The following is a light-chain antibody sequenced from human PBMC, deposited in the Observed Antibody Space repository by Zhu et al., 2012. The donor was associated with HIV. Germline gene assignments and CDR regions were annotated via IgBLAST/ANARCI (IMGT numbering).Light chain of an antibody. CDR1: QTINSRY. V-gene: IGKV3-20*01. CDR2: GTS. J-gene: IGKJ1*01. CDR3: QQYANSPRT. Sequence: EIVMTQSPDTLSVFPGERATLSCRASQTINSRYLAWYQQKPGQAPSLLIYGTSTRATGIPDRFSGSGSGTEFTLTISRLEPEDFAVYFCQQYANSPRTFGQGTKVEVK.